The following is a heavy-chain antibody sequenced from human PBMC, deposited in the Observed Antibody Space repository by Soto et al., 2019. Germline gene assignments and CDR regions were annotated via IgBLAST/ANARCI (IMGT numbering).Heavy chain of an antibody. Sequence: EVQLVESGGGLVKPGGSLRVSCAASGFTFSDAWMSWVRQAPGKGLEWVGRIKSKTDGGTTDYAAPAKGRFSISRDDSKNTLYLQMNSLKTEDTAVYYCTGARVDYWGQGTLVTVSS. CDR2: IKSKTDGGTT. CDR1: GFTFSDAW. D-gene: IGHD1-26*01. J-gene: IGHJ4*02. V-gene: IGHV3-15*01. CDR3: TGARVDY.